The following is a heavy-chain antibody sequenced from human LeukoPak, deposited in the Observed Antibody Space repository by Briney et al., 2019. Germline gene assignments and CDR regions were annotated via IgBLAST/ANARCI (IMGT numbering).Heavy chain of an antibody. J-gene: IGHJ4*02. CDR1: DVSISTYY. CDR3: ARARSPNIAVAGACFDY. CDR2: IYTSGTT. Sequence: SETLSHTCTVSDVSISTYYWNWIRQPAGKGLEWIGRIYTSGTTNYSPSLKSRITMSVGTSKNQFSLNLSSVTAADTAVYYCARARSPNIAVAGACFDYWGQGILVTVSS. D-gene: IGHD6-19*01. V-gene: IGHV4-4*07.